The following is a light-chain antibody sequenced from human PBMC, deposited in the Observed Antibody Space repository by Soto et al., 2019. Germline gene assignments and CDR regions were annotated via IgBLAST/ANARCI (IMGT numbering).Light chain of an antibody. V-gene: IGKV3-20*01. CDR2: GAS. Sequence: ETVLTQSPGTLSLSPRQRATLSCSASQSVSNNYLAWYQQKPGQAPRLLIYGASNRATGIPDRFSGSGSGTDFTLTISRLEPEDFAVYYCQQYGSSGTFGQGTKVDIK. CDR3: QQYGSSGT. J-gene: IGKJ1*01. CDR1: QSVSNNY.